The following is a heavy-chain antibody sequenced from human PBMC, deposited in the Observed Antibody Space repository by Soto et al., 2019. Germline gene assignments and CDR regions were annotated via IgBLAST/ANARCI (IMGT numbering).Heavy chain of an antibody. J-gene: IGHJ4*02. Sequence: ELQLVESGGGLVQPGGSLRLSGEASGVIFSSYWMHWVRQAPGKGLVWVSRINRDGNNTSYADSVKGRFTISRDNAKNTLYLQMNSLRAEDTAVYYCASEYSSGWNPLGYWGQGTLVTVSS. CDR2: INRDGNNT. CDR1: GVIFSSYW. CDR3: ASEYSSGWNPLGY. V-gene: IGHV3-74*01. D-gene: IGHD6-19*01.